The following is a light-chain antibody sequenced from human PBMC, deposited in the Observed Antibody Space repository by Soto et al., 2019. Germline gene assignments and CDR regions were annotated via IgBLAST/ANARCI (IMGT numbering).Light chain of an antibody. Sequence: DIQMTQSPSSLSASVGDRVTITCRASQGISNYLAWYQQKPGEAPKLLIYSASTLKSGVPSRFSGSGSGTEFTLTISSLQPEDVATYYCQKSTSAPLTFDPGTTVDIK. V-gene: IGKV1-27*01. J-gene: IGKJ3*01. CDR3: QKSTSAPLT. CDR2: SAS. CDR1: QGISNY.